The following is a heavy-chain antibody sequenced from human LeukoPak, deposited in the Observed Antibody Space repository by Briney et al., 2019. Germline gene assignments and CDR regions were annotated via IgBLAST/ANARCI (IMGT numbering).Heavy chain of an antibody. CDR3: ARGGYFDWLFNYYFDY. D-gene: IGHD3-9*01. V-gene: IGHV1-2*02. J-gene: IGHJ4*02. CDR2: INPNSGDT. Sequence: ASVKVSCKTSGYTFTGYYVHWVRQAPGHGLEWMGWINPNSGDTNYAQNFQGRVTMTRDTSISTAYMELSRLRSDDTAVYYCARGGYFDWLFNYYFDYWGQGTLVIVSS. CDR1: GYTFTGYY.